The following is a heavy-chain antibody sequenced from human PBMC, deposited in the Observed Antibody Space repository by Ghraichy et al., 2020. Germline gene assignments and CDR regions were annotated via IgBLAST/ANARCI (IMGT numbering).Heavy chain of an antibody. CDR3: AKDGKRYYDILTPGAFDY. V-gene: IGHV3-23*01. D-gene: IGHD3-9*01. CDR2: ISGSGGST. CDR1: GFTFSSYA. Sequence: GGSLRLSCAASGFTFSSYAMSWVRQAPGKGLEWVSAISGSGGSTYYADSVKGRFTISRDNSKNTLYLQMNSLRAEDTAVYYCAKDGKRYYDILTPGAFDYWGQGTLVTVSS. J-gene: IGHJ4*02.